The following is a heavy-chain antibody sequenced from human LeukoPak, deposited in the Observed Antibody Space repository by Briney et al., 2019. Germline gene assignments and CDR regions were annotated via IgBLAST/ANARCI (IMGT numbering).Heavy chain of an antibody. D-gene: IGHD3-22*01. V-gene: IGHV3-53*01. CDR1: GFTVSSNY. CDR2: IYSGGST. Sequence: GGSLRLSCAAYGFTVSSNYMSWVRQAPGKGLEWVSVIYSGGSTYYADSVKGRFTISRDNSKNTLYLQMNSLRAEDTAVYYCAREVGYDSSGYLDYWGQGTLVTVSS. CDR3: AREVGYDSSGYLDY. J-gene: IGHJ4*02.